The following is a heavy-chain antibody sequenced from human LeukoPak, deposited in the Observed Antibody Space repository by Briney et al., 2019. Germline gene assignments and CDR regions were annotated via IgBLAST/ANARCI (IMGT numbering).Heavy chain of an antibody. J-gene: IGHJ4*02. Sequence: PGGSLRLSCAASGFTFSSYAMSWVRQAPGEGLEWVSAISGSGGSTYYADSVKGRFTISRDNSKKTLYLQMNSLRAEDTAVYYCATLLSYYDFWSGSHVDYWGQGTLVTVSS. CDR2: ISGSGGST. D-gene: IGHD3-3*01. CDR1: GFTFSSYA. CDR3: ATLLSYYDFWSGSHVDY. V-gene: IGHV3-23*01.